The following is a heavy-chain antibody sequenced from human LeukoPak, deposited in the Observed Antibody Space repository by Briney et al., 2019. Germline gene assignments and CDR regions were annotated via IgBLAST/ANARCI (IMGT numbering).Heavy chain of an antibody. CDR1: GYTFTVYY. D-gene: IGHD3-3*01. CDR3: ARDYTIFGVVPEYYFDY. V-gene: IGHV1-2*02. Sequence: ASVTVSCKASGYTFTVYYMHWVRQAPGQGLAWMGWINPNSGGTNYAQKFQGRVTMTRDTSISTAYMELSRLRSDDTAVYYCARDYTIFGVVPEYYFDYWGQGTLVTVSS. CDR2: INPNSGGT. J-gene: IGHJ4*02.